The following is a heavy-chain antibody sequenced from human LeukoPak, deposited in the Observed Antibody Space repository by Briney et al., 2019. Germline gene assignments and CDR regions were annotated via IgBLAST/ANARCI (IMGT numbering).Heavy chain of an antibody. CDR1: GFTFSSYA. J-gene: IGHJ4*02. CDR3: AKPYAGGWYGASAYFDY. Sequence: PGGSLRLSCVASGFTFSSYAMSWVRQAPGKGLEWVSAISGSGGSTYYADSVKGRFTISRDNSKNTLYLQMNSLRAEDTAVYYCAKPYAGGWYGASAYFDYWGQGTLVTVSS. V-gene: IGHV3-23*01. D-gene: IGHD6-19*01. CDR2: ISGSGGST.